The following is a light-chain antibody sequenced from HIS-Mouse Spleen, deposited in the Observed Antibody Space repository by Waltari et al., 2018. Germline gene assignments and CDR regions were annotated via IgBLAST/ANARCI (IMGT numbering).Light chain of an antibody. CDR3: RAYTSSSTWV. V-gene: IGLV2-14*03. J-gene: IGLJ3*02. CDR1: SRDVGAYNY. Sequence: SALTHPALVSGPPEPPTTLPCTGTSRDVGAYNYVSGYQQHPGQAPTLMLYDVRNRPPGVSNRFSASKSGNTASLTISGLQAGDEADYSCRAYTSSSTWVFGGGTKLTVL. CDR2: DVR.